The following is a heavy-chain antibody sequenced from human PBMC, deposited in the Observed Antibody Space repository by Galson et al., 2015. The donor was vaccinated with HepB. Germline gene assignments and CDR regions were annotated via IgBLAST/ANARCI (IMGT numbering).Heavy chain of an antibody. D-gene: IGHD2-2*02. V-gene: IGHV3-30-3*01. Sequence: SLKLSCAASGFTFSSYAMHWVRQAPGKGLEWVAVISYDGSNKYYADSVKGRFTISRDNSKNTLYLQMNSLRAEDTAVYYCARGRARYCSSTSCYRGDYWGQGTLVTVSS. CDR1: GFTFSSYA. CDR3: ARGRARYCSSTSCYRGDY. CDR2: ISYDGSNK. J-gene: IGHJ4*02.